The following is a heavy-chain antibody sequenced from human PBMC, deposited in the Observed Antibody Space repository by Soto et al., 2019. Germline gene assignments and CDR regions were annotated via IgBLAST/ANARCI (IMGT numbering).Heavy chain of an antibody. CDR2: IIPIFGTA. J-gene: IGHJ3*02. CDR1: GGTFSSYA. V-gene: IGHV1-69*06. Sequence: SVKVSCKASGGTFSSYAISWVRQAPGQGLEWMGGIIPIFGTANYAQKFQGRVTITADKSTSTAYMELSSLRSEDTAVYYCARDGQVNYYDSSGYRPDAFDIWGQGTMVTVSS. D-gene: IGHD3-22*01. CDR3: ARDGQVNYYDSSGYRPDAFDI.